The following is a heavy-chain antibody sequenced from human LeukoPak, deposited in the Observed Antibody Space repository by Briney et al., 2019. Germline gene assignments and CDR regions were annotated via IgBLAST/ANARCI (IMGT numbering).Heavy chain of an antibody. Sequence: WGSLSLTCAASGFTFSSYNLNWVRQAPGKGLEWVSYVGSSGATMFYADSVKGRFSVSRDNAKNSLYLQMNNLRADDTAVYYCASDNTGSWFDIWGQGTLVTVSS. CDR3: ASDNTGSWFDI. J-gene: IGHJ5*02. CDR2: VGSSGATM. D-gene: IGHD5-12*01. CDR1: GFTFSSYN. V-gene: IGHV3-48*01.